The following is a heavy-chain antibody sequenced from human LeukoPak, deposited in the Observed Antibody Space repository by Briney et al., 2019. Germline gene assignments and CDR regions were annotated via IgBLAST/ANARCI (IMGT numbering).Heavy chain of an antibody. CDR2: FDPEDGET. V-gene: IGHV1-24*01. D-gene: IGHD4-17*01. CDR3: ATSKRAYGDYVAFDI. CDR1: GYTLTELS. J-gene: IGHJ3*02. Sequence: AASVKVSCKVSGYTLTELSMHWVRQAPGKGLEWMGGFDPEDGETIYAQKFQGRVTMTEDTSTDTAYMELSSLRSGDTAVYYCATSKRAYGDYVAFDIWGQGTMVTVSS.